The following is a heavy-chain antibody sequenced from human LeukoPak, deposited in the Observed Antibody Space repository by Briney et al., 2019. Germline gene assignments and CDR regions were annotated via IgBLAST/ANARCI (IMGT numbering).Heavy chain of an antibody. CDR1: RFTFSGYW. Sequence: GGSLRLSCAATRFTFSGYWMSWVRQAPGKGLEWVASIRQDGSEKQYVDSVKGRFTISRDNAKNSLYLQMSSLRGEDTAVYYCARLQRAVTGTLWGQGTLVTVSS. V-gene: IGHV3-7*01. CDR3: ARLQRAVTGTL. D-gene: IGHD6-19*01. CDR2: IRQDGSEK. J-gene: IGHJ4*02.